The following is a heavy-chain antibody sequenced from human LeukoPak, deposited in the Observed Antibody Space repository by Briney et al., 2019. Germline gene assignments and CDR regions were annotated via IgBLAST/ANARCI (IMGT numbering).Heavy chain of an antibody. Sequence: PGRSLRLSCAASGFTFSTYAMHWVRQAPGKGLEWVAVISYDGSNKYYADSVKGRFTISRDNSKNTLYLQMNSLRAEDTAVYYCARGGWELLHDRRGFDYWGQGTLVTVSS. CDR2: ISYDGSNK. CDR3: ARGGWELLHDRRGFDY. J-gene: IGHJ4*02. CDR1: GFTFSTYA. D-gene: IGHD1-26*01. V-gene: IGHV3-30-3*01.